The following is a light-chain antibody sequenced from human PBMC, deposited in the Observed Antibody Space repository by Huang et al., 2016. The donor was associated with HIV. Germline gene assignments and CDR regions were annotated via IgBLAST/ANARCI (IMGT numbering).Light chain of an antibody. J-gene: IGKJ1*01. CDR3: QQTDNIPRT. CDR1: QSIRKF. V-gene: IGKV1-39*01. CDR2: SAS. Sequence: DIQMTQSPSSLSASVGDRVTIAFRASQSIRKFLNWYQQKPGEAPKLLMHSASSLQSGVPSRFSGSGSGTDFTLTITSLQPEDFATYYCQQTDNIPRTFGQGTKVVIK.